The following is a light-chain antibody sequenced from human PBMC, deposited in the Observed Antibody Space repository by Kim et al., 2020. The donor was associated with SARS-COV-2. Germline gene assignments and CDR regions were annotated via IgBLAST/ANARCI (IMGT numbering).Light chain of an antibody. Sequence: SPGERATLSCRASQSLGSSYFAWYQQTPGQAPRLLIYASSIRATGIPGRVSGSGSGTVFTLTISGLEPEDFAVYYCQQYGGSPRASFGQGTKLEI. V-gene: IGKV3-20*01. J-gene: IGKJ2*03. CDR1: QSLGSSY. CDR3: QQYGGSPRAS. CDR2: ASS.